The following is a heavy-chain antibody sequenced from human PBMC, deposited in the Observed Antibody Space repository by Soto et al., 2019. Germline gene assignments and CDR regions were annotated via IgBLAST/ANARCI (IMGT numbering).Heavy chain of an antibody. CDR3: ARMGYSSGWKIYYYYYYMDV. CDR1: GFTVSSNY. V-gene: IGHV3-53*04. D-gene: IGHD6-19*01. J-gene: IGHJ6*03. Sequence: PGGSLRLSCAASGFTVSSNYMSWVRQAPGKGLEWVSVIYSGGSTYYADSVKGRFTISRHNSKNTLYLQMNSLRAEDTAVYYCARMGYSSGWKIYYYYYYMDVWGKGTTVTVSS. CDR2: IYSGGST.